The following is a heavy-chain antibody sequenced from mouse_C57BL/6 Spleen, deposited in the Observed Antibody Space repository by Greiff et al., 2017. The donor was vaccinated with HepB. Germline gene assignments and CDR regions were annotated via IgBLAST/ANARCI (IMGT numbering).Heavy chain of an antibody. D-gene: IGHD2-4*01. J-gene: IGHJ4*01. CDR2: IYPRSGNT. Sequence: VMLQQSGAELARPGASVKLSCKASGYTFTSYGISWVKQRTGQGLEWIGEIYPRSGNTYYNEKFKGKATLTADNSSSTAYMELRSLTSEDSAVYFCARTRRDYENAMDYWGQGTSVTVSS. CDR1: GYTFTSYG. CDR3: ARTRRDYENAMDY. V-gene: IGHV1-81*01.